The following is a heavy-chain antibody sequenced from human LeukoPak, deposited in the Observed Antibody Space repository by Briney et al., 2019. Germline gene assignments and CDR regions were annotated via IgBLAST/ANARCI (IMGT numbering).Heavy chain of an antibody. D-gene: IGHD3-10*01. Sequence: GASMKVSCKVSGYTRTEISMHWVRQAPGKGLEWMGGFDPEDGVIVYAQKFQGRVTVTEDTSTDTAYMELSSLRADDTAVYYCASHGGWSTSYYSYWGQGTLISVSS. CDR2: FDPEDGVI. CDR3: ASHGGWSTSYYSY. V-gene: IGHV1-24*01. CDR1: GYTRTEIS. J-gene: IGHJ4*02.